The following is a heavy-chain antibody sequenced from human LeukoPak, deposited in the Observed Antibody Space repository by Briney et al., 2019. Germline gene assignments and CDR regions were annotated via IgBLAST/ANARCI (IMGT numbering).Heavy chain of an antibody. Sequence: GGSLRLSCAASGFTFSSYGMHWVRQAPGKGLEWVAVISYDGSNKYYADSVKGRFTISRDNSKNTLYLQMNSLRAEDTAVYYCAKERVVVVAATINWFDPWGQGTLVTVSS. CDR2: ISYDGSNK. J-gene: IGHJ5*02. CDR3: AKERVVVVAATINWFDP. V-gene: IGHV3-30*18. D-gene: IGHD2-15*01. CDR1: GFTFSSYG.